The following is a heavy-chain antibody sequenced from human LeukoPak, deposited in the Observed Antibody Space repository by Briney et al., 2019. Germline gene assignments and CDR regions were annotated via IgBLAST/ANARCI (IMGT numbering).Heavy chain of an antibody. CDR1: GYTFTSYD. Sequence: ASVKVSCKASGYTFTSYDINWVRQATGQGLEWRGWMNPNSGNTGYAQKFQGRVTMIRNTSISTAYMELSSLRSEDTAVYYCARGPESRLLWFGELSRYYYMDVWGKGTTVTVSS. D-gene: IGHD3-10*01. V-gene: IGHV1-8*01. J-gene: IGHJ6*03. CDR3: ARGPESRLLWFGELSRYYYMDV. CDR2: MNPNSGNT.